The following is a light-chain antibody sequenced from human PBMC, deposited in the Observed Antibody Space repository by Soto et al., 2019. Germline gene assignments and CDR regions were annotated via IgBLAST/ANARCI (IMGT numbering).Light chain of an antibody. V-gene: IGLV2-14*01. Sequence: ALTQPASVSGSPGQSITISCTGTSSDVGGYNYVSWYQQHPGKAPKLMIYEVSNRPSGVSNRFSGSKSGNTASLTISGLQAEDEADYYCSSYTISSTLVFGTGTKVTVL. CDR1: SSDVGGYNY. J-gene: IGLJ1*01. CDR2: EVS. CDR3: SSYTISSTLV.